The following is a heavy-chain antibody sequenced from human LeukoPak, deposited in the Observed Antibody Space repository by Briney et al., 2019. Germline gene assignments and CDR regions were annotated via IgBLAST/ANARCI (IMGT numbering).Heavy chain of an antibody. D-gene: IGHD3-16*01. CDR2: INHNSGGT. CDR3: ARGMGGARVVDY. V-gene: IGHV1-2*06. Sequence: ASVKVSCKASGYTFTGYYMHWVRQAPGQGLEWMGRINHNSGGTNYAQRFQGRVTMTRDTSISTAYMELSRLRSDDTAVYYCARGMGGARVVDYWGQGTLVTVSS. CDR1: GYTFTGYY. J-gene: IGHJ4*02.